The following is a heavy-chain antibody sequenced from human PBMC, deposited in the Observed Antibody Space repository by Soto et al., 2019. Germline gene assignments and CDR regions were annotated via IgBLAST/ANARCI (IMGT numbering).Heavy chain of an antibody. D-gene: IGHD1-20*01. Sequence: PSETLSLTCTVSVDSISTYYWSWIRRPAGKGLEWIGRIDASGNTNYNPSLKSRVTMSADTSKKQFSLKLTSVTAADTAVYYCARYSNNWFQTEGMDVWGQGNTVTVS. CDR1: VDSISTYY. J-gene: IGHJ6*02. CDR3: ARYSNNWFQTEGMDV. V-gene: IGHV4-4*07. CDR2: IDASGNT.